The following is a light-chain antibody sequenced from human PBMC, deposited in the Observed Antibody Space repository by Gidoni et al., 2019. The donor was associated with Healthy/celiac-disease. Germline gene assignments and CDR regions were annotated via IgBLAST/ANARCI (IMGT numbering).Light chain of an antibody. CDR2: LGS. CDR1: QSLLHSNGYNQ. V-gene: IGKV2-28*01. J-gene: IGKJ1*01. CDR3: MQALQTWT. Sequence: DIVMTQSPLSLPVTPGEPASISCSSSQSLLHSNGYNQLDWYLQKPGQSPPLLIYLGSNRASGVPDRFSGSGSGTDFTLKISRVEAEDVGVYYCMQALQTWTFXXXTKVEIK.